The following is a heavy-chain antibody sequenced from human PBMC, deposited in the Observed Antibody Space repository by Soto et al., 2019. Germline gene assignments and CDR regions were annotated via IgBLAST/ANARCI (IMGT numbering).Heavy chain of an antibody. Sequence: GGSLRLSCAASGFTFSSYAMHWVRQAPGKGLEYVSAISSNGGSTYYANSVKGRFTISRDNSKNTLYLQMGSLRAEDMAVYYCARDRGGSGSYHDYWGQGTLVTVSS. CDR1: GFTFSSYA. V-gene: IGHV3-64*01. CDR2: ISSNGGST. D-gene: IGHD3-10*01. J-gene: IGHJ4*02. CDR3: ARDRGGSGSYHDY.